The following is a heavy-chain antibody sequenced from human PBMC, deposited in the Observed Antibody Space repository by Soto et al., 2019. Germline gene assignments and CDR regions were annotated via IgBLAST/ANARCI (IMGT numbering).Heavy chain of an antibody. Sequence: ASETLSLTCTVSGGSISSGGYYWSGIRQHPGKGLEWIGYIYYSGITYYNPSLKSRVTISVDTSKNQFSLKLSSATAADTAVYYCARAAESSSWSDYFDYWGQGTLVTVSS. D-gene: IGHD6-13*01. CDR3: ARAAESSSWSDYFDY. CDR1: GGSISSGGYY. J-gene: IGHJ4*02. CDR2: IYYSGIT. V-gene: IGHV4-31*03.